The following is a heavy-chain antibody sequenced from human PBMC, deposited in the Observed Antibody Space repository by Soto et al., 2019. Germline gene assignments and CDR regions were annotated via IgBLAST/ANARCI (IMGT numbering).Heavy chain of an antibody. Sequence: EVQLLESGGGLVQPGGSLRLSCAASGFTFSSYAMSWVRQAPGKGLEWVSAISGSGGSTYYADSVKGRFTISRDNSKNTLYLQMNSLRAEDTAVYYCAKWRPISSTSCWYMDVWGKGTTVTVSS. V-gene: IGHV3-23*01. CDR2: ISGSGGST. J-gene: IGHJ6*03. D-gene: IGHD2-2*01. CDR3: AKWRPISSTSCWYMDV. CDR1: GFTFSSYA.